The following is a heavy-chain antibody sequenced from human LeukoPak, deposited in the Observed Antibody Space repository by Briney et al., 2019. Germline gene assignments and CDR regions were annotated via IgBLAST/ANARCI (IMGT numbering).Heavy chain of an antibody. D-gene: IGHD6-19*01. J-gene: IGHJ1*01. Sequence: SETLSLTCTVSGYYISSGNYWGWIRQPPGKGLEWIGSIHHSGATYYNPSLKSRVTISIDTSKNQFSLKLSSVTAADTAVYYCARGAVAGIAEYFQQWGQGTLVTVSS. CDR1: GYYISSGNY. CDR2: IHHSGAT. CDR3: ARGAVAGIAEYFQQ. V-gene: IGHV4-38-2*02.